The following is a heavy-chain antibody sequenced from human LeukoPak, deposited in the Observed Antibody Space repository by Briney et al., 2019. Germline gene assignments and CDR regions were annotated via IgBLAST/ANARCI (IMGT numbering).Heavy chain of an antibody. J-gene: IGHJ4*02. D-gene: IGHD3-10*01. CDR1: GFTFSNAW. V-gene: IGHV3-15*01. CDR2: IKSKTDGWTT. Sequence: GGSLRLSCAASGFTFSNAWMSWVRQAPGKGLEWVGRIKSKTDGWTTDYAAPVKGRFTISRDDSKNTLYLQMNSLKTEDTAVYYCTTEYYYGSGSPTEPFDYWGQGTLVTVSS. CDR3: TTEYYYGSGSPTEPFDY.